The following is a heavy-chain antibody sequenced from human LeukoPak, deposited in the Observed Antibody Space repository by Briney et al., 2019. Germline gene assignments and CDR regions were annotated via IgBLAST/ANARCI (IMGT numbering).Heavy chain of an antibody. CDR1: GYTFTGYY. Sequence: ASVKVSCKASGYTFTGYYMHWVRQAPGQGLEWMGWINPNSGGTNYAQKFQGRVTMTRDTSISTAYMELSRLRSDDTAVYYCARGYCSGGSCYTPNWGQGTLVTVSS. CDR2: INPNSGGT. V-gene: IGHV1-2*02. J-gene: IGHJ4*02. D-gene: IGHD2-15*01. CDR3: ARGYCSGGSCYTPN.